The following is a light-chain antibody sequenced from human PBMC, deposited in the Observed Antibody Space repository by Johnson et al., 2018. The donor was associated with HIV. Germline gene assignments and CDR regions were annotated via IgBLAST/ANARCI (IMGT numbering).Light chain of an antibody. J-gene: IGLJ1*01. Sequence: QSVLTQPPSVSAAPGQKVTISCSGSSSTIGNNYVSWYQVLPGTAPKLLIYKNNNRPSGIPDRFSGSKSGTSATLAITGLQTGDEADYYCGTGDTSLTTGVVFGTGTKVTVL. CDR2: KNN. CDR3: GTGDTSLTTGVV. V-gene: IGLV1-51*02. CDR1: SSTIGNNY.